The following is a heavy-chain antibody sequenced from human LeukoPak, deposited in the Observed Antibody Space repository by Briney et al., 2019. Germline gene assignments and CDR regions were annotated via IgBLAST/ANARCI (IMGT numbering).Heavy chain of an antibody. D-gene: IGHD3-3*01. CDR2: IIPIFGTA. Sequence: GASVKVSCKASGYTFTSYDINWVRQAPGQGLEWMGGIIPIFGTANYAQKFQGRVTITADKSTSTAYMELSSLRSEDTAVYYCANDDFWSGFVDIWGQGTMVTVSS. CDR1: GYTFTSYD. J-gene: IGHJ3*02. CDR3: ANDDFWSGFVDI. V-gene: IGHV1-69*06.